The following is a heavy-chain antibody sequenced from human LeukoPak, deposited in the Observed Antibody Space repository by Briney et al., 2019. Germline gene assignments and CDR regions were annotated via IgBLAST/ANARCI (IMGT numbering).Heavy chain of an antibody. CDR2: ISSSSNYI. J-gene: IGHJ6*03. Sequence: GGSLRLSCAASGFTFSSYSMNWVRQAPGKGLEWVSSISSSSNYIYYADSVKGRFTISRDNAKNSLYLQMNSLRAEDTAVYYCARGPIIDIAIVPAADEYYYMDVWGKGTTVTVSS. V-gene: IGHV3-21*01. D-gene: IGHD2-2*01. CDR1: GFTFSSYS. CDR3: ARGPIIDIAIVPAADEYYYMDV.